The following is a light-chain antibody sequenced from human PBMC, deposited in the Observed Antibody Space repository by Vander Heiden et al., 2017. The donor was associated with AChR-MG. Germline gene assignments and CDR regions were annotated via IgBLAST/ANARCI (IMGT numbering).Light chain of an antibody. CDR3: QVWDVTDDWV. J-gene: IGLJ3*02. CDR2: DDS. CDR1: NIGGKS. V-gene: IGLV3-21*03. Sequence: SYVLTQPPSVSVAPGKTATIAWEGNNIGGKSVHWYQQKPGQAPKLVVYDDSDRPSGIPDRFSGSNSANTATLTINRVEAGDEADYYCQVWDVTDDWVFGGGTKLTVL.